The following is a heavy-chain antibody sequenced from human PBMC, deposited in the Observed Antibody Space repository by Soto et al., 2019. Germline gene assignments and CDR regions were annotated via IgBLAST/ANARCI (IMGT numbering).Heavy chain of an antibody. CDR1: GGTFSSYT. Sequence: SVKVSCKASGGTFSSYTISWVRQAPGQGLEWMGRIIPILGIANYAQKFQGRVTITADKSTSTAYMELSSLRSEDTAVYYCARDTGRGCSGGSCHPDYWGQGTLVTVSS. V-gene: IGHV1-69*04. J-gene: IGHJ4*02. D-gene: IGHD2-15*01. CDR3: ARDTGRGCSGGSCHPDY. CDR2: IIPILGIA.